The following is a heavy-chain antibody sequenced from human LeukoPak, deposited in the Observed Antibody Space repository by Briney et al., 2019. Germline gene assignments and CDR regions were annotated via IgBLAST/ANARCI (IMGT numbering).Heavy chain of an antibody. Sequence: GGSLRLSCAASGFTFSTYWMLWVRQGPGKGLVSVSRISSGGSGTTYADSVRGRFTISRDDAKNTLYLQMHSLRAEDTALYYCARDDSNGIDYWGQGTLVTVSS. J-gene: IGHJ4*02. CDR2: ISSGGSGT. D-gene: IGHD2-21*01. V-gene: IGHV3-74*01. CDR1: GFTFSTYW. CDR3: ARDDSNGIDY.